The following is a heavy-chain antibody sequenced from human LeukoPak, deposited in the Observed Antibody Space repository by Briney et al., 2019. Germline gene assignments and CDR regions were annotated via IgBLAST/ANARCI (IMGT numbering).Heavy chain of an antibody. J-gene: IGHJ6*02. V-gene: IGHV3-9*01. Sequence: GGSLRLSCAASGFTFDDYAMHWVRQAPGKGLEWVSGISRNSGSIGYADSVKGRFTISRDKAKNSLYLQMNSLRAEDTALYHCAKDTGSEWLGYSYGEAYYYYGMDVWGQGTTVTVSS. CDR1: GFTFDDYA. D-gene: IGHD5-18*01. CDR2: ISRNSGSI. CDR3: AKDTGSEWLGYSYGEAYYYYGMDV.